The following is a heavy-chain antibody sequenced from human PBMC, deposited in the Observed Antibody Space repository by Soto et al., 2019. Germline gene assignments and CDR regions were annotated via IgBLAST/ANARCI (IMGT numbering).Heavy chain of an antibody. V-gene: IGHV4-28*01. CDR3: ARMGYSSGWYWSWFDP. CDR1: GYSISSSNW. J-gene: IGHJ5*02. CDR2: IYFSEST. Sequence: QVQLQESGPGLVKPSDTLSLTCAVSGYSISSSNWWGWIRQPPGKGLEWIGHIYFSESTHYNPSLRSRFTMSVDLSKNQFSLRFSSVTAVDTAVYYCARMGYSSGWYWSWFDPWGQGTLVTVSP. D-gene: IGHD6-19*01.